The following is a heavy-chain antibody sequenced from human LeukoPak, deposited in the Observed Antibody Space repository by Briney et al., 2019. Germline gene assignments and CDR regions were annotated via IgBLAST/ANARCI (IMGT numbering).Heavy chain of an antibody. CDR3: ARKCRYDILTGNDY. Sequence: RPGGSLRLSCAASGFIFDDYGMTWVRHAPGKGLEWVSGINWNGGSTGYADSVKGRFTIHRDNAKHSLYLQMKRLRAEDMALYYCARKCRYDILTGNDYSGQGNLVTVSS. J-gene: IGHJ4*02. D-gene: IGHD3-9*01. V-gene: IGHV3-20*04. CDR1: GFIFDDYG. CDR2: INWNGGST.